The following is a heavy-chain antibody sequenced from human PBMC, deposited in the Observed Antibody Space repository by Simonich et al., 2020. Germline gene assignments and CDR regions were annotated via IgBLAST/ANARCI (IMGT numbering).Heavy chain of an antibody. V-gene: IGHV4-39*01. CDR2: IYYSGTT. CDR1: GGSISSSSYY. D-gene: IGHD6-13*01. CDR3: ARHAGFAFDI. Sequence: QLQLQESGPGLVKPSETLSLTCTVSGGSISSSSYYWGWIRQPPGKGLEWIGSIYYSGTTYSNPSLKSRVPISVDTSKNPFSLKLCSVTAADTAVYYCARHAGFAFDIWGQGTMVTVSS. J-gene: IGHJ3*02.